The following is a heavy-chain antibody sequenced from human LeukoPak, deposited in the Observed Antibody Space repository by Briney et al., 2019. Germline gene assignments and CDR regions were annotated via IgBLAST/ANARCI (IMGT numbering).Heavy chain of an antibody. J-gene: IGHJ4*02. CDR1: GFTFSSYA. D-gene: IGHD3-10*01. V-gene: IGHV3-23*01. CDR2: ISGSGGSK. CDR3: AKDSHYYGSGSRGWNYFDY. Sequence: PGRSLRLSCAASGFTFSSYAMSWVRQAPAKGLEWVSAISGSGGSKYYADSVKGRFTISRDNSKNTLYLQMNSLRAEDTAVYYCAKDSHYYGSGSRGWNYFDYWGQGTLVTVSS.